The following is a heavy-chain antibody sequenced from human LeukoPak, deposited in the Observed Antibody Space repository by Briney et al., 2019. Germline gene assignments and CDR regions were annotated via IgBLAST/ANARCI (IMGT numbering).Heavy chain of an antibody. CDR3: AREGWNRPTFDY. V-gene: IGHV1-46*01. D-gene: IGHD1-1*01. CDR2: INPSGGST. J-gene: IGHJ4*02. Sequence: ASVKVSCKASGYTFTSYYMHWVRQAPGQGLEWMGIINPSGGSTSYVQKFQGRVTMTRDTSTSTVYMELSSLRSEDTAVYYCAREGWNRPTFDYWGQGTLVTVSS. CDR1: GYTFTSYY.